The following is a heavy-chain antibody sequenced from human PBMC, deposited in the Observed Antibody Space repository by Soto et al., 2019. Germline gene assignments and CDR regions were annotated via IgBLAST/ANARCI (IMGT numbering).Heavy chain of an antibody. J-gene: IGHJ4*02. CDR1: GFTFRSYW. D-gene: IGHD3-16*01. V-gene: IGHV3-74*01. Sequence: EVQLVESGGGLVQPGGSLRLSCAASGFTFRSYWMHWVRQVPGKGLVWVSRINEDGRIINYADSVKGRFTISRDNARKTLYLEMNSRRAEDTVIYYCTRGRGGRGGFWGRGALVTVSS. CDR2: INEDGRII. CDR3: TRGRGGRGGF.